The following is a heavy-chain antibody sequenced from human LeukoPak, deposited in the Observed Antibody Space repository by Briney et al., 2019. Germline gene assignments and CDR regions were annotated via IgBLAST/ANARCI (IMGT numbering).Heavy chain of an antibody. CDR1: GFTFSNYA. CDR2: VSDSGSIT. CDR3: AKDGYSSNAGYYFDY. Sequence: GGSLRLSCAASGFTFSNYAMSWVRQAPGKGLNWVSSVSDSGSITKYADSVSGRFSISRDNSRNTVSLQLNSLRAEDTAVYYCAKDGYSSNAGYYFDYWGQGTLVTVSS. V-gene: IGHV3-23*01. D-gene: IGHD5-18*01. J-gene: IGHJ4*02.